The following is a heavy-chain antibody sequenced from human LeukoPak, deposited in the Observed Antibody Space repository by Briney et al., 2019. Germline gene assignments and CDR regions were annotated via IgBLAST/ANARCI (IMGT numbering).Heavy chain of an antibody. V-gene: IGHV3-7*01. D-gene: IGHD1-7*01. J-gene: IGHJ4*02. CDR3: ARAGSNWNYVY. Sequence: AGGSLRLSCAASGFTFRGFLMSWVRQIPGKGLGWVANIKQDGSEKYYADALRGRFTISRDNTKNSLSLQMNSLIVEDTAVYYCARAGSNWNYVYWGQGTLVTVSS. CDR2: IKQDGSEK. CDR1: GFTFRGFL.